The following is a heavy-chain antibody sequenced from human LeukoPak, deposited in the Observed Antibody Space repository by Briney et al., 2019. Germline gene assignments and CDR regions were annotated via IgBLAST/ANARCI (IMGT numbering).Heavy chain of an antibody. CDR3: ARGYSSGWSTGGGMDV. J-gene: IGHJ6*02. CDR2: IYQSGST. CDR1: GGSISSGGYS. V-gene: IGHV4-30-2*01. Sequence: SETLSLTCGVSGGSISSGGYSWSWIRQPPGKGLEWIGYIYQSGSTYYNPSLKSRVTISVDRSKNQFSLKLSSVTAADTAVYYCARGYSSGWSTGGGMDVWGQGTTVTVSS. D-gene: IGHD6-19*01.